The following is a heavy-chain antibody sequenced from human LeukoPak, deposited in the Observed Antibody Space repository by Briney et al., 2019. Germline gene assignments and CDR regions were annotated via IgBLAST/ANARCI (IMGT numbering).Heavy chain of an antibody. CDR1: GYTFTGYY. CDR3: ARFYYGNYYFDY. J-gene: IGHJ4*02. V-gene: IGHV1-2*02. Sequence: ASVKVSCKASGYTFTGYYMHWVRQAPGQGLEWMGWINPNSGGTNYAQKFQGRATMTRDTSISTAYMELSRLRSDDTAVYYCARFYYGNYYFDYWGQGTLVTVSS. D-gene: IGHD3-10*01. CDR2: INPNSGGT.